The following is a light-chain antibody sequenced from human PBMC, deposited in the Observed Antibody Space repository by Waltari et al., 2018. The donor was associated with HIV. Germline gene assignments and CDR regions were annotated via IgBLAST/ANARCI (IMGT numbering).Light chain of an antibody. Sequence: EIVLTQSPATLSLSPGERATLSCTASENINNYLAWYQQKPGQPPRLVLYDASNTALGVPDRFSGGGSETHFALTISSLEPEDFAVYYCQQRRNWPLTFGGGTKVEMK. V-gene: IGKV3-11*01. J-gene: IGKJ4*01. CDR3: QQRRNWPLT. CDR1: ENINNY. CDR2: DAS.